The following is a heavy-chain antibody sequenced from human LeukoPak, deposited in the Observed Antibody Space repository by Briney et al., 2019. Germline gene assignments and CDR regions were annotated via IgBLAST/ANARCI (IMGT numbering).Heavy chain of an antibody. CDR1: GYTFTSYG. D-gene: IGHD3-10*01. CDR2: ISAYNGNT. Sequence: ASVKVSCKASGYTFTSYGISWVRQAAGQGLEWMGWISAYNGNTNYAQKLQGRATMTTDTSTSTAYMELRSLRSDDTAVYYCARCSLYYYGSGSYYNSDDAFDIWGQGTMVTVSS. V-gene: IGHV1-18*04. CDR3: ARCSLYYYGSGSYYNSDDAFDI. J-gene: IGHJ3*02.